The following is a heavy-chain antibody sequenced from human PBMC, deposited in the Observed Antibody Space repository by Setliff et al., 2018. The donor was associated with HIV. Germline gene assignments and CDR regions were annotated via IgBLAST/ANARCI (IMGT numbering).Heavy chain of an antibody. CDR3: ASPMAGARGRGAFDI. D-gene: IGHD1-26*01. J-gene: IGHJ3*02. V-gene: IGHV1-69*06. Sequence: SVKVSCKASGDTFSSYAISWVRQAPGQGLEWMGRIIPFFGTVDYAQKSQGRVTNTADTSTSPAYMELSSLRSEDTAVYYCASPMAGARGRGAFDIWGRGTMVTVSS. CDR2: IIPFFGTV. CDR1: GDTFSSYA.